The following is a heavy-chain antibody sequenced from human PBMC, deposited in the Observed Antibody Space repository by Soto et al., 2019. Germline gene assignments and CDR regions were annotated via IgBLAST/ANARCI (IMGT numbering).Heavy chain of an antibody. CDR3: ARGHSTSGYDS. J-gene: IGHJ4*02. D-gene: IGHD6-6*01. V-gene: IGHV4-34*01. CDR2: IHHSGST. Sequence: SKTLSLTCSVYGASFSGYYWSWIRQSPGKGLEWIGEIHHSGSTHYNPSLKSRLTFSIDESQSQFYMMLTSVTAADTALYFCARGHSTSGYDSWGQGSLVTVSS. CDR1: GASFSGYY.